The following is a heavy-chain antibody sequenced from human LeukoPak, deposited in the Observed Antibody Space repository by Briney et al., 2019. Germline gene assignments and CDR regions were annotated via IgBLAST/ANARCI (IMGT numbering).Heavy chain of an antibody. V-gene: IGHV3-48*03. J-gene: IGHJ4*02. CDR2: ISSSGSSI. CDR3: ARGRQTSNWYYFDY. Sequence: GGSLRLSCAASGFTFSSYEMNWVRQAPGKGLEWVSYISSSGSSIYYADSVKGRFTISRDNAKNTLHLQMSSLRAEDTAVYYCARGRQTSNWYYFDYWGQGTLVTVSP. D-gene: IGHD6-13*01. CDR1: GFTFSSYE.